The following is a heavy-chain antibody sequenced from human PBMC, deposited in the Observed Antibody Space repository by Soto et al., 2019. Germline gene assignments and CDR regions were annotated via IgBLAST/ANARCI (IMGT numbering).Heavy chain of an antibody. V-gene: IGHV3-7*03. CDR1: GFTFSSYW. CDR3: ARLITPRVLDS. Sequence: GGSLRLSCAASGFTFSSYWMSWVRQAPGKGLEWVAHIKQDGSEKDYVGSVKGRFTISRDNAKNSLYLQMNSLTTEDTAVYYCARLITPRVLDSWGQGTLVTVSS. D-gene: IGHD1-20*01. J-gene: IGHJ4*02. CDR2: IKQDGSEK.